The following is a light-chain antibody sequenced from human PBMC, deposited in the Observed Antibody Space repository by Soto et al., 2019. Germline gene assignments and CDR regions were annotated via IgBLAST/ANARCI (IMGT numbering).Light chain of an antibody. CDR3: QQRMNWPLT. CDR2: LTS. V-gene: IGKV3D-11*01. CDR1: QALNTR. Sequence: EIVLTQSPATLSAFPGDRVTLSCRASQALNTRLAWYQHKPGQAPRLLIYLTSNRAAGVPSRFSAWGSETDFTLTISDVQPEDFAVYYCQQRMNWPLTFGGGTKVDIK. J-gene: IGKJ4*01.